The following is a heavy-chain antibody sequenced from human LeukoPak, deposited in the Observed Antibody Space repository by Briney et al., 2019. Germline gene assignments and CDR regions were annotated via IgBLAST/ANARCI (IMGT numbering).Heavy chain of an antibody. CDR1: GGSISSYY. D-gene: IGHD3-10*01. Sequence: SETLSLTCTVSGGSISSYYGSWIRQPPGKGLEWIGYIYTSGSTNYNPSLKSRVTISVDTSKNQFSLKLSSVTAADTAVYYCTRLATSGSRGPFDYWGQGTLVTVSS. CDR3: TRLATSGSRGPFDY. V-gene: IGHV4-4*09. J-gene: IGHJ4*02. CDR2: IYTSGST.